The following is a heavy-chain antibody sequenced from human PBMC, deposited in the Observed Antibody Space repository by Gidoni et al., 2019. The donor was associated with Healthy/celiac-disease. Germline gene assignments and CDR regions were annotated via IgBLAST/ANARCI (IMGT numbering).Heavy chain of an antibody. J-gene: IGHJ4*02. Sequence: EVQLVESGGGLVQPGGSLRLSCAASGFPLSRYWMSWVRQAPGKGLEWVANIKQDGSEKYYVDSVKGRFTISRDNAKNSLYLQMNSLRAEDTAVYYCARVRYYDFWSGYYSSSFDYWGQGTLVTVSS. V-gene: IGHV3-7*01. CDR1: GFPLSRYW. CDR3: ARVRYYDFWSGYYSSSFDY. D-gene: IGHD3-3*01. CDR2: IKQDGSEK.